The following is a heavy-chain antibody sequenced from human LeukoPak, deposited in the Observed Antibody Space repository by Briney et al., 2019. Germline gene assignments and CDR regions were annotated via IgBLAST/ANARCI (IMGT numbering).Heavy chain of an antibody. V-gene: IGHV1-2*02. D-gene: IGHD3-22*01. CDR1: GYTFTGYY. Sequence: GASVKVSCKASGYTFTGYYMHWVRQAHGQGLEWMGWINPNSGGTNYAQKFQGRVTMTRDTSISTAYMELSRLRSDDTAVCYCARSLRALSGYQLYWGQGTLVTVSS. J-gene: IGHJ4*02. CDR2: INPNSGGT. CDR3: ARSLRALSGYQLY.